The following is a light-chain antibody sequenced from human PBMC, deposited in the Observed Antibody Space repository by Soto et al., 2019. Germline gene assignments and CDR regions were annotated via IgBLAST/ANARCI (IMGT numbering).Light chain of an antibody. V-gene: IGKV1-5*01. Sequence: DIQMTQSPSTLSASVGDRVTITCRASQSISRWLAWYQQKPGKAPKVLIWDASSLQRGVPSRFSGSGSGTEFTLTITSLQPDDFATYYCQQYNGYRTWTFGQGTKVEIK. CDR1: QSISRW. J-gene: IGKJ1*01. CDR2: DAS. CDR3: QQYNGYRTWT.